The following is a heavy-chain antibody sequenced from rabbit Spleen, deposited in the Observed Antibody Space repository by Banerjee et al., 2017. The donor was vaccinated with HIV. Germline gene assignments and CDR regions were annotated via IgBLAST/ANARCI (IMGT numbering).Heavy chain of an antibody. CDR3: ARGADGGYLGAFAL. CDR2: IYAGSGGNT. J-gene: IGHJ3*01. V-gene: IGHV1S45*01. Sequence: QEQLEESGGDLVKPEGSLTLTRTASGFSFSSGYWICWVRQAPGKGLEWIGCIYAGSGGNTYYASWARGRFTISKASSTTVTLQMTSLTAADTATYFCARGADGGYLGAFALWGQGTLVTVS. D-gene: IGHD1-1*01. CDR1: GFSFSSGYW.